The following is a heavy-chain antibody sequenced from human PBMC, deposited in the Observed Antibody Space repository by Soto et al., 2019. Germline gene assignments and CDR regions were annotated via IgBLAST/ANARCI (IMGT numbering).Heavy chain of an antibody. J-gene: IGHJ3*02. CDR3: ARRLDSRSWYDAFDI. CDR2: ISAYNGNT. V-gene: IGHV1-18*01. CDR1: GYAFTSYG. Sequence: GASVKVSCKASGYAFTSYGISWVRQAPGQGLEWMGWISAYNGNTNYAQKLQGRVTMTTDTSTSTAYMELRSLRSDDTAVYYCARRLDSRSWYDAFDIWGQGTMVTVSS. D-gene: IGHD6-13*01.